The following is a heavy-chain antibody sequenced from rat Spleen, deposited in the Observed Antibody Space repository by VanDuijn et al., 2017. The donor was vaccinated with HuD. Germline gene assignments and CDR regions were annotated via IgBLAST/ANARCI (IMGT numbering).Heavy chain of an antibody. V-gene: IGHV5S13*01. J-gene: IGHJ3*01. D-gene: IGHD5-1*01. CDR3: TSRWDGFVY. Sequence: EVQLVESGGGLVQPGRSLKLSCAASGFTFSNYGMAWVRQTPTKGLEWVVSISTGGGSTYYPDSVRGRFTISRDNAKSTLYLQMNSLRSEDTATYYCTSRWDGFVYWGQGTLVTVSS. CDR1: GFTFSNYG. CDR2: ISTGGGST.